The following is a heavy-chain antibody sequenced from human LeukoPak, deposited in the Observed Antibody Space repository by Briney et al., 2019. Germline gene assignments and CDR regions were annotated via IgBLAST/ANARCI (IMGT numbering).Heavy chain of an antibody. CDR3: ARDLVAAAGTYYYYGMDV. D-gene: IGHD6-13*01. CDR2: ISNSGRNT. CDR1: GFTFSSYT. J-gene: IGHJ6*02. V-gene: IGHV3-23*01. Sequence: HAGGSLRLSCAASGFTFSSYTKSWVRQAPGKGLEWVSTISNSGRNTFYTDSVKGRFTISRDNSKNTLYLQMNSLRAGDTAVYSCARDLVAAAGTYYYYGMDVWGQGTTVTVSS.